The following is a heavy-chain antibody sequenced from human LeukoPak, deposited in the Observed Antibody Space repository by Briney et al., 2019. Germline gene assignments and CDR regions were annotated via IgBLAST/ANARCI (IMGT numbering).Heavy chain of an antibody. CDR3: ARAVAGAFNPYYFDY. D-gene: IGHD6-19*01. CDR1: GFTFSSYW. CDR2: INSDGRST. J-gene: IGHJ4*02. V-gene: IGHV3-74*01. Sequence: GGSLRLSCAASGFTFSSYWMHWVRQAPGKGLVWVSRINSDGRSTSYADSVKGRFTISRDNAKNTLYRQMNSLRAEDTAVYYCARAVAGAFNPYYFDYWGQGTLVTVSS.